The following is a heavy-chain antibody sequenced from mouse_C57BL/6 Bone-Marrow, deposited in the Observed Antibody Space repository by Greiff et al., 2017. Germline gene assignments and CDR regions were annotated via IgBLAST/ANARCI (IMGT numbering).Heavy chain of an antibody. J-gene: IGHJ4*01. V-gene: IGHV1-62-2*01. D-gene: IGHD2-3*01. CDR2: FYPGSGSI. CDR3: ARHEDDGYYVGAMDY. CDR1: GYTFTEYT. Sequence: QVQLQQSGAELVKPGASVTLSCKASGYTFTEYTLHCLKRRFRQGLVWIGWFYPGSGSIKYNEKFKDKATLTADKSSSTVYMELSRLTSEDSAVYFCARHEDDGYYVGAMDYWGQGTSVTVSS.